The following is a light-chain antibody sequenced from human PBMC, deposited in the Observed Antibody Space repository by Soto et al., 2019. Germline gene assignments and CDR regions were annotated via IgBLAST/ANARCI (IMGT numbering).Light chain of an antibody. CDR3: QKDNSASWT. Sequence: DIQMTQSPSTLSASVGDSVTITCRASQSVGRWLAWYQQKPGKAPEVLIYKASTLQYGVPSGFSGSGSGTEFTLTISCLQPEDVASYYCQKDNSASWTFGRGTKVDI. CDR1: QSVGRW. CDR2: KAS. J-gene: IGKJ1*01. V-gene: IGKV1-5*03.